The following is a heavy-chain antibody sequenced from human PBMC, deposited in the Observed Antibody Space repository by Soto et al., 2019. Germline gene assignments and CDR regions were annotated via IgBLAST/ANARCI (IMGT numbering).Heavy chain of an antibody. CDR1: GFTFSSYS. Sequence: GGSLSLSCAASGFTFSSYSMNWVRQAPWKGLEWVSYISSSSSTIYYADSVKGRFTISRDNAKNSLYLQMNSLRAEDTAVYYCARADSGYAHGYYYYGMDVWGKGTTVTVSS. J-gene: IGHJ6*04. CDR2: ISSSSSTI. V-gene: IGHV3-48*01. CDR3: ARADSGYAHGYYYYGMDV. D-gene: IGHD5-12*01.